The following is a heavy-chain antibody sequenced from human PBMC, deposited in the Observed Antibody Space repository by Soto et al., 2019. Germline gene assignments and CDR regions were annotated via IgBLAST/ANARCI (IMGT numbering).Heavy chain of an antibody. J-gene: IGHJ6*02. D-gene: IGHD3-10*01. V-gene: IGHV4-34*01. Sequence: SETLSLTCAVYGGSFSGSYWRWVRQSPGKGLEGIGELYHSGSSNYNPSLKSRVTMSVGPSRNQFSLRLTSVTAADTAVYYCARGLGRYYDQSGSYGYGMDVWDQGTTVTVSS. CDR2: LYHSGSS. CDR1: GGSFSGSY. CDR3: ARGLGRYYDQSGSYGYGMDV.